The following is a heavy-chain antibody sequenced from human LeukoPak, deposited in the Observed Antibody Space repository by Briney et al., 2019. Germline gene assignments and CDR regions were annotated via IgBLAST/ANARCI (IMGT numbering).Heavy chain of an antibody. J-gene: IGHJ6*02. D-gene: IGHD3-3*01. Sequence: GRSLRLSCAASGFTFSSYGMHWVRQAPGKGLEGGAVIWYDGSNKYYADSVKGRVTMSRDNSKNRLYLQINSLRAEATAVYYCARDRKVDFWSGYYLPYYYGMDVWGQGTTVTASS. CDR1: GFTFSSYG. CDR3: ARDRKVDFWSGYYLPYYYGMDV. V-gene: IGHV3-33*01. CDR2: IWYDGSNK.